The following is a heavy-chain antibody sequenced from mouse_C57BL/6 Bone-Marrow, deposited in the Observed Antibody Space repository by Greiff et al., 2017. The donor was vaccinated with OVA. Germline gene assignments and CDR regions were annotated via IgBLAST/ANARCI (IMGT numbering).Heavy chain of an antibody. CDR3: ASEGTANAYFDY. V-gene: IGHV1-53*01. J-gene: IGHJ2*01. CDR1: GYTFTSYW. D-gene: IGHD3-3*01. CDR2: INPSNGGT. Sequence: QVQLQQPGTELVKPGASVKLSCKASGYTFTSYWMHWVKQRPGQGLEWIGNINPSNGGTNYNQKFQSKATLTVDKSSSTAYMQLISLTSDDSAVSNCASEGTANAYFDYWGQGTTLTVSS.